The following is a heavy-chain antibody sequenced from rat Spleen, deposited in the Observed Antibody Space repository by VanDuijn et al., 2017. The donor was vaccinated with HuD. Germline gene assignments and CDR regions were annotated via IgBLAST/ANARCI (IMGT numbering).Heavy chain of an antibody. D-gene: IGHD1-11*01. CDR2: ISTGADNT. V-gene: IGHV5S13*01. J-gene: IGHJ3*01. CDR1: GFTFSNYD. CDR3: AIHGGLRNWFDS. Sequence: EVQLVESGGGLMQPGRSLKLSCAASGFTFSNYDMAWVRQSPTKGLEWIASISTGADNTYYRDSVKGRFTVSRDDTNHTHYLQMDSLRSEDTATYYCAIHGGLRNWFDSWGQGTLVTVSS.